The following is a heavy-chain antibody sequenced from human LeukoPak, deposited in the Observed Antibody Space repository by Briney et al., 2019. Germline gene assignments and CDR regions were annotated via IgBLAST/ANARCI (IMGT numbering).Heavy chain of an antibody. CDR2: IYTSGST. Sequence: SETLSLTCTVSGGSISSYYWSWIRQPAGKGLEWIGRIYTSGSTNYNPSLKSRVTMSLDTSKNQFSLKLSSVTAADTALYYCARANSSGWSRAAFHIWGQGTMVTVS. D-gene: IGHD6-19*01. J-gene: IGHJ3*02. CDR3: ARANSSGWSRAAFHI. CDR1: GGSISSYY. V-gene: IGHV4-4*07.